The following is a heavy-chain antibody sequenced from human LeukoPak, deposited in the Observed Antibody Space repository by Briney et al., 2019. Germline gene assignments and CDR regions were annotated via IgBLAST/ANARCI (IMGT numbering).Heavy chain of an antibody. D-gene: IGHD3-9*01. J-gene: IGHJ4*02. V-gene: IGHV3-23*01. Sequence: GGSLRLSCAASGFTFSSYAMSWVRQAPGKGLEWDSAISGSGGSTYYADSVKGRFTISRDNSKNTLYLQMNSLRAEDTAVYYCAKGFDYDILTGYYPYYFDYWGQGTLVTVSS. CDR2: ISGSGGST. CDR3: AKGFDYDILTGYYPYYFDY. CDR1: GFTFSSYA.